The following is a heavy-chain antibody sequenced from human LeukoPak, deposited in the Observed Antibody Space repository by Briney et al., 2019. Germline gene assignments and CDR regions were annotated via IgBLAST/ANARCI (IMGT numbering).Heavy chain of an antibody. Sequence: ASVKVSCKASGYTFTNFGISWARQAPGHGLEWMGWISAYNGNTNYAQKLQGRVTMTTDTSTSTAYMELRSLRSDDTAVYYCARSEGSLAPGRTYGMDVWGQGTTVTVSS. CDR2: ISAYNGNT. D-gene: IGHD3-3*02. CDR1: GYTFTNFG. J-gene: IGHJ6*02. CDR3: ARSEGSLAPGRTYGMDV. V-gene: IGHV1-18*01.